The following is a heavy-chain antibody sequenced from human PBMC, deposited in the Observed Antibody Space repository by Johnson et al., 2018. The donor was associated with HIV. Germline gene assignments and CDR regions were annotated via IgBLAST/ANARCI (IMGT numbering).Heavy chain of an antibody. Sequence: QVQLVESGGGVVQPGRSLRLSCAASGFTFTSYTMHWVRQAPGKGLEWVALISYDGSNKYYADSVNGRFTISRDNSKNTLYLQMNSLRAEDTAVFYCAKIVATSDDVFDIWGQGTKVTVSS. CDR2: ISYDGSNK. J-gene: IGHJ3*02. V-gene: IGHV3-30-3*02. CDR3: AKIVATSDDVFDI. D-gene: IGHD5-12*01. CDR1: GFTFTSYT.